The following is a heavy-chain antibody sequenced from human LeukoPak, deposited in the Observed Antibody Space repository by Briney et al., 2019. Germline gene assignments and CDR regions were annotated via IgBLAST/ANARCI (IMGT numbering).Heavy chain of an antibody. CDR2: ISGSGGST. CDR1: GFTFNSYA. J-gene: IGHJ6*02. Sequence: PGGSLRLSCAASGFTFNSYAMSWVRQAPGKGLEWVSAISGSGGSTYYADSVKGRFTISRDNSKNTLYLQMNSLRAEDTAVYYCAKEGVVYCSSTSCYRGYYYYGMDVWGQGTTVTVSS. CDR3: AKEGVVYCSSTSCYRGYYYYGMDV. V-gene: IGHV3-23*01. D-gene: IGHD2-2*01.